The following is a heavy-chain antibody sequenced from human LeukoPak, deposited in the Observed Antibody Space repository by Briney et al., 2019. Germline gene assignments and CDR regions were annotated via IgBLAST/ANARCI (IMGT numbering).Heavy chain of an antibody. J-gene: IGHJ3*02. Sequence: VKVSCKASGGTFSSYAISWVRQAPGQGLEWLGGIIPIFGTANYAQKFQGRATITADESTSTAYLEPSSLRSEDTAVYYCARGGTYYYDSIGAFDIWGQGTMVTVSS. CDR3: ARGGTYYYDSIGAFDI. D-gene: IGHD3-22*01. CDR1: GGTFSSYA. CDR2: IIPIFGTA. V-gene: IGHV1-69*01.